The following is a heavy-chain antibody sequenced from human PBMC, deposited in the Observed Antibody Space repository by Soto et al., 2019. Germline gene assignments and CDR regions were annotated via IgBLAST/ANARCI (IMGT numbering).Heavy chain of an antibody. CDR1: GFTFSSYA. Sequence: GGSLRLSCAASGFTFSSYAMSWVRQAPGKGLEWVSAISGSGGSTYYADSVKGRFTISRDNSKNTLYLQMNSLRAEDTAVYYCAKLIAAAGTRWDHKAFDYWGQGTLVTVSS. CDR2: ISGSGGST. D-gene: IGHD6-13*01. J-gene: IGHJ4*02. V-gene: IGHV3-23*01. CDR3: AKLIAAAGTRWDHKAFDY.